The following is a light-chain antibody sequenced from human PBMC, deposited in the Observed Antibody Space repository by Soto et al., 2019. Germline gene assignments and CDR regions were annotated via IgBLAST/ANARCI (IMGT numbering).Light chain of an antibody. Sequence: QSALTQPASVSGSPGQSITLSCTGTSSDIGGYDFVSWYQRYPGKAPKLIIYDVNNRPSGVSNRFSGSKSGNTDSLTISGLQAEDEADYYCTSYASSSTHVVFGGGTKLTVL. CDR3: TSYASSSTHVV. J-gene: IGLJ2*01. V-gene: IGLV2-14*01. CDR2: DVN. CDR1: SSDIGGYDF.